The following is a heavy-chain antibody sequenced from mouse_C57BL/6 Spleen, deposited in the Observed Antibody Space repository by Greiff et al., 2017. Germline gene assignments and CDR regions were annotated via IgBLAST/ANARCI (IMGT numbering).Heavy chain of an antibody. CDR1: GYSITSGYY. Sequence: EVQVVESGPGLVKPSQSLSLTCSVTGYSITSGYYWNWIRQFPGNKLEWMGYISYDGSNNYNPSLKNRISITRDTSKNQFFLKLNSVTTEDTATYYCARDSNYWYFDVWGTGTTVTVSS. D-gene: IGHD2-5*01. CDR3: ARDSNYWYFDV. CDR2: ISYDGSN. V-gene: IGHV3-6*01. J-gene: IGHJ1*03.